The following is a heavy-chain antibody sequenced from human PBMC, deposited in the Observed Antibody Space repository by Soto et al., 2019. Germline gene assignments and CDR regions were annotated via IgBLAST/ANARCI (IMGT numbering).Heavy chain of an antibody. V-gene: IGHV3-15*01. D-gene: IGHD2-8*01. CDR3: ARYGTRGDW. Sequence: GGSLRLSCAASGFTFSNAWMSWVRQAPGKGLEWVGRIKSKTDGGTTDYAAPVKGRFTISRDNAKDSLYLHLNSLRVGDTAVYYCARYGTRGDWWGLGTQVTVAS. J-gene: IGHJ5*01. CDR1: GFTFSNAW. CDR2: IKSKTDGGTT.